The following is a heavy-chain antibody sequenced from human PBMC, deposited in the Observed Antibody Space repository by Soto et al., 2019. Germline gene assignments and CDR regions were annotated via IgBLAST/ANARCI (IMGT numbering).Heavy chain of an antibody. V-gene: IGHV4-30-4*01. D-gene: IGHD5-12*01. Sequence: SLTCTVSGGSISSGDYYWSWIRQPPGKGLEWIGYIYYSWSTYYNPSLKSRVTISVDTSKNQFSLKLSAVTAADTAVYYCARDMSGYDYFSLDYWGQGTLVTVSS. CDR2: IYYSWST. CDR1: GGSISSGDYY. J-gene: IGHJ4*02. CDR3: ARDMSGYDYFSLDY.